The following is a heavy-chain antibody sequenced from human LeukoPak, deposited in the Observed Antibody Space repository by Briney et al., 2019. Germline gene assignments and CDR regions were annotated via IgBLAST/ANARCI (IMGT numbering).Heavy chain of an antibody. CDR2: MNPNSGGT. CDR1: GYTLTGHS. Sequence: ASVKVSCKSSGYTLTGHSMHWVRQAPGQGLKWMGWMNPNSGGTKYTRKFQGRVTMTRDTSISTAYMELSRLTSDDTAMYYCARDKLGLGELSLCDEWGQGTQVTVSS. D-gene: IGHD3-16*02. CDR3: ARDKLGLGELSLCDE. V-gene: IGHV1-2*02. J-gene: IGHJ4*02.